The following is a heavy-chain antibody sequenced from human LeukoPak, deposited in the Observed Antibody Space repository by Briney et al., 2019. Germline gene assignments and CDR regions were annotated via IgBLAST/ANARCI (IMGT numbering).Heavy chain of an antibody. J-gene: IGHJ6*04. CDR2: IIPIFGTA. CDR1: GGTFSSYA. Sequence: SVKVSCKASGGTFSSYAISWVRQAPGQGLEWMGGIIPIFGTANYAQKFQGRVTITADKSTSTAYMELSSLRSEDTPVYYCARDRGPNVLRYFDPRGYYYYGMDVWGKGTTVTVSS. V-gene: IGHV1-69*06. D-gene: IGHD3-9*01. CDR3: ARDRGPNVLRYFDPRGYYYYGMDV.